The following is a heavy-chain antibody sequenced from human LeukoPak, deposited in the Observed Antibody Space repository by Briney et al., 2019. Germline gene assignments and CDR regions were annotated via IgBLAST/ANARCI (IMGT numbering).Heavy chain of an antibody. D-gene: IGHD3-10*01. V-gene: IGHV4-34*01. CDR1: GGSFSGYY. CDR2: INHSGST. Sequence: SETLSLTCAVYGGSFSGYYWSWIRQPPGKGLEWIGEINHSGSTNYNPSLKSRVTISVDTSKNQFSLKLSPVTAADTAVYYCARGSSYYGSGSYLRWFDPWGQGTLVTVSS. CDR3: ARGSSYYGSGSYLRWFDP. J-gene: IGHJ5*02.